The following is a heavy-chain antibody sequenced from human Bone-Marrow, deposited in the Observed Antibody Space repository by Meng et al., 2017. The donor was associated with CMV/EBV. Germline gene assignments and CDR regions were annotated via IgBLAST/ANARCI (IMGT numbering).Heavy chain of an antibody. D-gene: IGHD2-15*01. CDR2: IRYHGNSE. V-gene: IGHV3-30*02. J-gene: IGHJ4*02. Sequence: GESLKISCATSGFVFSSYGMYWVRQAPGKGLEWVAFIRYHGNSEYYADSVQGRFIISRDNSKDILYLQMNSLRRDDTGVYYCARGGWYIDYWGQGTLVTVSS. CDR3: ARGGWYIDY. CDR1: GFVFSSYG.